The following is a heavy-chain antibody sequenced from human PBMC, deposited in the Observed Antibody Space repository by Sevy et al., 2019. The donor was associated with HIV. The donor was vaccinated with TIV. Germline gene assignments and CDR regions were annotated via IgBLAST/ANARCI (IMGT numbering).Heavy chain of an antibody. Sequence: GGSLRLSCEVSGFSVTNNGMHWVRQAPGKGLEWVAFISYDGINKNYGESVKGRFIISRDRSKNTLYLQMNILRIEDTAVYYFAKDFTGFYGMDVWGQGTTVTVSS. CDR2: ISYDGINK. CDR3: AKDFTGFYGMDV. V-gene: IGHV3-30*18. CDR1: GFSVTNNG. J-gene: IGHJ6*02. D-gene: IGHD3-9*01.